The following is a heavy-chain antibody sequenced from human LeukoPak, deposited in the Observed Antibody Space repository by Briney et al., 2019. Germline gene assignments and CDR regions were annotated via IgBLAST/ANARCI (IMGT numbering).Heavy chain of an antibody. J-gene: IGHJ4*02. CDR1: GGSISSYY. CDR2: IYYSGST. V-gene: IGHV4-59*08. CDR3: ARHWNDGIAY. Sequence: SEALSLTCTVSGGSISSYYWSWIRQPPGKGLEWIGYIYYSGSTNYNPSLKSRVTIDVDTSKNQFSLKLSSVTAADTAVYYCARHWNDGIAYWGQGTLVTVSS. D-gene: IGHD1-1*01.